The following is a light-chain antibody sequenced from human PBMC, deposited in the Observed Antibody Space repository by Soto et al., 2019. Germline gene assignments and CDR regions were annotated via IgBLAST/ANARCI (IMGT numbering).Light chain of an antibody. V-gene: IGLV2-14*02. CDR1: SSDIGSYNL. J-gene: IGLJ2*01. CDR2: EGR. CDR3: SSYTNTSALV. Sequence: QSVLTQPASVSGSPGQSITIPCTGTSSDIGSYNLVSWYQQHPGKAPKLMIYEGRKRPSGVSNRFSGSKSAYTASLTISGLQAEDEADYYCSSYTNTSALVFGGGTQLTVL.